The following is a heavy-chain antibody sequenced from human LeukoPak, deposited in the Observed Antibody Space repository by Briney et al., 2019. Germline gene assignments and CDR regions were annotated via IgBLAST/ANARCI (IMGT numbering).Heavy chain of an antibody. V-gene: IGHV5-51*01. Sequence: HGESLQISCKGSGYSFKSYYIAWVRQMPGKGLEWMGIISPGDTDIRYSPSFQGQVTISADTSINTAYLQWPSLKASDTAMYYCARHHRVYGVLPDYWGQGTLVTVSS. CDR1: GYSFKSYY. CDR2: ISPGDTDI. D-gene: IGHD3-10*01. J-gene: IGHJ4*02. CDR3: ARHHRVYGVLPDY.